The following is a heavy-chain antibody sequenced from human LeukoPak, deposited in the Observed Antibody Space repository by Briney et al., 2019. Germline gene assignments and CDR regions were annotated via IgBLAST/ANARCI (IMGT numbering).Heavy chain of an antibody. CDR2: IKNRAESYAT. D-gene: IGHD3-22*01. CDR3: TRLYYDSSGYPSPDR. J-gene: IGHJ5*02. CDR1: GFTFSGSA. Sequence: PGGSLKLSCAASGFTFSGSAIHWVRQASGKGPEWVGRIKNRAESYATAYAASVKGRFTISRDDSKNTAYLQMNSLKTGDTAVYYCTRLYYDSSGYPSPDRWGQGTLVTVSS. V-gene: IGHV3-73*01.